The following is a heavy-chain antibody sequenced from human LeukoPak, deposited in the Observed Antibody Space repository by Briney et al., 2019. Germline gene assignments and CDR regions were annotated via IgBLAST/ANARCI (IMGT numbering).Heavy chain of an antibody. J-gene: IGHJ5*02. V-gene: IGHV3-23*01. CDR1: GFIFNNYG. Sequence: PGGSLRLSCAASGFIFNNYGLNWVRQAPGKGLQWVSAISNDGGGTTYADFVKGRFTISRDNSKNTLFLQMSSLRAEDTALYYCAKGGSGYFADLWGQGTLVTVSS. CDR2: ISNDGGGT. D-gene: IGHD3-22*01. CDR3: AKGGSGYFADL.